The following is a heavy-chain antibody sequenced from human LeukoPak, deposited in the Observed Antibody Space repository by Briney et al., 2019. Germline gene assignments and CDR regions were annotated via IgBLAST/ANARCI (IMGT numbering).Heavy chain of an antibody. CDR3: ARDKIVVVVAATTGGWFDP. CDR1: GFTFSSYW. Sequence: QAGGSLRLSCAASGFTFSSYWMSWVRQAPGKGLEWVANIKQDGSEKYYVDSAKGRFTISRDNAKNSLYLQMNSLRAEDTAVYYCARDKIVVVVAATTGGWFDPWGQGTLVTVSS. J-gene: IGHJ5*02. D-gene: IGHD2-15*01. V-gene: IGHV3-7*01. CDR2: IKQDGSEK.